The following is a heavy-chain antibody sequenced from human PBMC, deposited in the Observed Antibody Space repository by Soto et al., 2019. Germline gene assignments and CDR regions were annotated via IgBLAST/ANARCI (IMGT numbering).Heavy chain of an antibody. CDR1: GFTFSSYW. V-gene: IGHV3-74*01. D-gene: IGHD3-3*01. J-gene: IGHJ6*03. Sequence: EVQLVESGGGLVQPGGSLRLSCAASGFTFSSYWMHWVRQAPGKGLVWVSRINGDGSSTSYADSVKGRFTISRDNAKNQLYLQMNSVRAEDTDVYYCTRDAYYDFWSGYSGYYYYYMDVWGKGTTVTVSS. CDR2: INGDGSST. CDR3: TRDAYYDFWSGYSGYYYYYMDV.